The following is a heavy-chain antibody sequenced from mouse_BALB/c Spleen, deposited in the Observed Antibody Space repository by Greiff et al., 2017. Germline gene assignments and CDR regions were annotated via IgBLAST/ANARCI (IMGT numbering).Heavy chain of an antibody. CDR1: GFSLTSYG. J-gene: IGHJ2*01. CDR3: ARDNDYDVYYFDY. D-gene: IGHD2-4*01. V-gene: IGHV2-9*02. Sequence: QVQLKESGPGLVAPSQSLSITCTVSGFSLTSYGVHWVRQPPGKGLEWLGVIWAGGSTNYNSALMSRLSISKDNSKSQVFLKMNSLQTDDTAMYYCARDNDYDVYYFDYWGQGTTLTVSA. CDR2: IWAGGST.